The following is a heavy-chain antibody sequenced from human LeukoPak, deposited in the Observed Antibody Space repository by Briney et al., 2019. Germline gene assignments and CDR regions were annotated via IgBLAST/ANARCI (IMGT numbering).Heavy chain of an antibody. D-gene: IGHD3-9*01. CDR3: AKATGATYYDILTYFDY. J-gene: IGHJ4*02. CDR1: GFTFSTYG. V-gene: IGHV3-23*01. CDR2: ISGSGENT. Sequence: GGSLRLSCAASGFTFSTYGMSWVRQAPGKGLEWVSGISGSGENTYYADSVEGRFTISRDNVKNTLYLQMNNLRAEDTAIYYCAKATGATYYDILTYFDYWGQGTLVTVSS.